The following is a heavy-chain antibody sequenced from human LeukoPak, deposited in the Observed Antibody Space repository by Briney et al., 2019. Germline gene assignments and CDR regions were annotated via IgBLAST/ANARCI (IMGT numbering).Heavy chain of an antibody. J-gene: IGHJ4*02. CDR2: IYYSGST. V-gene: IGHV4-59*01. D-gene: IGHD5/OR15-5a*01. Sequence: SETLSLTCTVSGGSISSYYWSWIRQPPGKGLEWIGYIYYSGSTNYNPSLKSRVTISVDTSKNQFSLKLSSVTAADTAVYYCARVLYARDDVFFDYWGQGTLVTVSS. CDR1: GGSISSYY. CDR3: ARVLYARDDVFFDY.